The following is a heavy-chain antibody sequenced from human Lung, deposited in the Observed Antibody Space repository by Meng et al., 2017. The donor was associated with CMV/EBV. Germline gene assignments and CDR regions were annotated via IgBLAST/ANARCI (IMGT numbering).Heavy chain of an antibody. CDR1: GYTFTSYD. CDR3: ARVNSPYYYYGMDV. Sequence: SVXVSXXASGYTFTSYDINWVRQATGQGLEWMGWMNPNSGNTGYAQKFQGRVTMTRNTSISTAYMELSSLRSEDTAVYYCARVNSPYYYYGMDVWGQGTXVTVAS. J-gene: IGHJ6*02. D-gene: IGHD4-23*01. CDR2: MNPNSGNT. V-gene: IGHV1-8*01.